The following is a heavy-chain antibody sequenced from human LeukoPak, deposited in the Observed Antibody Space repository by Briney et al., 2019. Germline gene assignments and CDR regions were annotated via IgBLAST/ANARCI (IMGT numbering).Heavy chain of an antibody. J-gene: IGHJ4*02. D-gene: IGHD3-22*01. CDR1: GFTVSSNY. CDR3: ARFNYYDSSGHFDY. Sequence: GGSLRLSCAASGFTVSSNYMNWVRQAPGKGLEWVSVIYSGGSTYYTDSVKGRFTISRDNSKDTLYLQMNSLRVEDTAVYYCARFNYYDSSGHFDYWGQGTLVTVSS. CDR2: IYSGGST. V-gene: IGHV3-66*01.